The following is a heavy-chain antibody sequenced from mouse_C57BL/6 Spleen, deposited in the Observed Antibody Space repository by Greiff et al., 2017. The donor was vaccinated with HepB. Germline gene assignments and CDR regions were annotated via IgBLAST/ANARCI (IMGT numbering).Heavy chain of an antibody. D-gene: IGHD2-2*01. CDR2: IDPSDSYT. V-gene: IGHV1-50*01. CDR3: ARGTMVREFDY. Sequence: QVQLKQPGAELVKPGASVKLSCKASGYTFTSYWMQWVKQRPGQGLEWIGEIDPSDSYTNYNQKFKGKATLTVDTSSSTAYMPLSSLTSADSAFSYCARGTMVREFDYGGQGTTLTVSS. J-gene: IGHJ2*01. CDR1: GYTFTSYW.